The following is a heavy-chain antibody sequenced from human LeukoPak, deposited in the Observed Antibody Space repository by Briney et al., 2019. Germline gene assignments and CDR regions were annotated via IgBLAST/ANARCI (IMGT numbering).Heavy chain of an antibody. D-gene: IGHD3-22*01. Sequence: GGSLRLSCAASGFTFSDYYMNWVRQAPGKGLEWVGRIKSKTDGGTTDYAAPVKGRFTISRDDSKNALYLQMNSLKTEDTAVYYCTTAGDYYDSSGYSYYFDYWGQGTLVTVSS. CDR1: GFTFSDYY. V-gene: IGHV3-15*07. CDR2: IKSKTDGGTT. J-gene: IGHJ4*02. CDR3: TTAGDYYDSSGYSYYFDY.